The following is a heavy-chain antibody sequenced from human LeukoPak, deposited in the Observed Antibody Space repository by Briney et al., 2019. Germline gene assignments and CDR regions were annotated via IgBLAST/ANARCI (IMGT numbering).Heavy chain of an antibody. CDR2: INHSGST. CDR3: ARLSSLANIAARGRTWLDP. J-gene: IGHJ5*02. Sequence: SETLPLTCAVYGGSFSGYYWSWIRQPPGKGLEWIGEINHSGSTNYNPSLKSRVTISVDTSKNQFSLKLSSVTAADTAVYYCARLSSLANIAARGRTWLDPWGQGSLVTVSS. V-gene: IGHV4-34*01. CDR1: GGSFSGYY. D-gene: IGHD6-6*01.